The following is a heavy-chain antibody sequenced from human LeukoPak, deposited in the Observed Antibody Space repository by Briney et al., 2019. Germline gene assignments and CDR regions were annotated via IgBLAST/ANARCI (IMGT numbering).Heavy chain of an antibody. CDR1: GGSVSSSSYY. Sequence: SETLSLTCTVSGGSVSSSSYYWDWVRQPPGKGLEWIGSIYYSGSTYYNPSLKSRDTISVDTSKNQFSLKLSSVTAADTAVYYCASPGRTTTSRYYFDYWGQGTLVTVSS. V-gene: IGHV4-39*01. D-gene: IGHD4-11*01. CDR2: IYYSGST. J-gene: IGHJ4*02. CDR3: ASPGRTTTSRYYFDY.